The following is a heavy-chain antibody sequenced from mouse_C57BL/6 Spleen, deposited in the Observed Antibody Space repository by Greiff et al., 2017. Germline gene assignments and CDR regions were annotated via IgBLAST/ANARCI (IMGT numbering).Heavy chain of an antibody. Sequence: QVQLQQPGAELVKPGASVKMSCKASGYTFTSYWITWVKQRPGQGLAWIGDIYPGSGSTNYNEKFKSKATLTVDTASSTAYMQLSSLTSEDSAVYCCARSEYDYLPYAMDYWGQGTSVTVAS. CDR3: ARSEYDYLPYAMDY. CDR1: GYTFTSYW. CDR2: IYPGSGST. J-gene: IGHJ4*01. V-gene: IGHV1-55*01. D-gene: IGHD2-4*01.